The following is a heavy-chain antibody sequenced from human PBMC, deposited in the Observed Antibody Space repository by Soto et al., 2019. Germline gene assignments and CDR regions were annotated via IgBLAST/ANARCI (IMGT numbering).Heavy chain of an antibody. V-gene: IGHV2-5*02. Sequence: QITLNESGPTQVKPRQTLTLTCTFSGFSLTTSGVGVGWIRQSPGKAPEWLALIYWDDEKRYSPSLKRRLTITNDTPKNQVVLTMAALDPADTATYYCAHRVLRTVFGLVTTTAIYFDFWGQGTPVAVSS. CDR3: AHRVLRTVFGLVTTTAIYFDF. J-gene: IGHJ4*02. CDR2: IYWDDEK. D-gene: IGHD3-3*01. CDR1: GFSLTTSGVG.